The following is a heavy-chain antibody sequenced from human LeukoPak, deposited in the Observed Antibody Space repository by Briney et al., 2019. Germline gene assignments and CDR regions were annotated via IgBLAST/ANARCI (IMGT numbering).Heavy chain of an antibody. CDR2: IIPIFGTA. D-gene: IGHD6-19*01. CDR1: GDTFSSYA. J-gene: IGHJ4*02. CDR3: ARGRMAGTYVFGY. V-gene: IGHV1-69*13. Sequence: SVKVSCKASGDTFSSYAISWVRRAPGQGLEWMGGIIPIFGTANYAQKFQGRVTITADESTSTAYMELSSLRSEDTAVYYCARGRMAGTYVFGYWGQGTLVTVSS.